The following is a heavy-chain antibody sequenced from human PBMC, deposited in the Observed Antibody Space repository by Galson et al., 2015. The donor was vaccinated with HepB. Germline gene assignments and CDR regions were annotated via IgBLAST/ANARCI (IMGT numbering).Heavy chain of an antibody. Sequence: SLRLSCAASGFTFSSYSMNWVRQAPEKGLEWVSSITSDSSYIYYAASVKGRFTISRDNAKNSLYLQMNSLRADDTAVYYCARVARVIEWRNAFDNWGQGTMLIVAS. D-gene: IGHD3-3*01. CDR1: GFTFSSYS. CDR2: ITSDSSYI. J-gene: IGHJ3*02. V-gene: IGHV3-21*01. CDR3: ARVARVIEWRNAFDN.